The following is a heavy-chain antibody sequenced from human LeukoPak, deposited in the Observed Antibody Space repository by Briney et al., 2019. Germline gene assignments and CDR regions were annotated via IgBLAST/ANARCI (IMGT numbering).Heavy chain of an antibody. CDR3: ARPRVGSSSWSSFDY. CDR1: GGSISTSSYH. J-gene: IGHJ4*02. Sequence: PSETLSLTCTVSGGSISTSSYHWGWIRQAPGKGLEWIGTIYYSGSTYYNPSLKSQLTMSVDTSKNHFSLRLSSVTAADTAVYYCARPRVGSSSWSSFDYWGQGTLVTVSS. V-gene: IGHV4-39*01. CDR2: IYYSGST. D-gene: IGHD6-6*01.